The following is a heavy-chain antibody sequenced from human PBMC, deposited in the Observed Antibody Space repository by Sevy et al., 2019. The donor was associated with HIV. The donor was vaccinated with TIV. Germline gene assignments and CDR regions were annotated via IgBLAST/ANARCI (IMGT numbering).Heavy chain of an antibody. J-gene: IGHJ4*02. V-gene: IGHV3-30*18. CDR3: AKAHIATWWTLDY. CDR2: ISNTGSNQ. Sequence: GGSLRLSCAASGFTFSSYWMSWVRQAPGRGLEWVSFISNTGSNQYYAVSVKGRFTISRHNSNNTVYLEMQSLRNDDTATYFCAKAHIATWWTLDYWGQGTTVTVSS. CDR1: GFTFSSYW. D-gene: IGHD2-21*01.